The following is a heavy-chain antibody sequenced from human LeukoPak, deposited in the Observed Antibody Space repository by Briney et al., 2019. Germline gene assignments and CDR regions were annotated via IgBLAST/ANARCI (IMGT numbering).Heavy chain of an antibody. Sequence: SETLSLTCAVYGGSFRGYYWSWIRQPAGKGLEWIGRIYTSGGTSYNPSLKSRVTISVDASKNQFSLKLSYVTAADTAVYYCARGRVGERWFGESKYYYYYRDVWGKGTTVTISS. J-gene: IGHJ6*03. CDR1: GGSFRGYY. D-gene: IGHD3-10*01. V-gene: IGHV4-59*10. CDR3: ARGRVGERWFGESKYYYYYRDV. CDR2: IYTSGGT.